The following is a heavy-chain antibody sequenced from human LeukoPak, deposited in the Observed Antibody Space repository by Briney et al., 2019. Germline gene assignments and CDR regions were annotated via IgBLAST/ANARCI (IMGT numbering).Heavy chain of an antibody. J-gene: IGHJ3*02. CDR2: IYSSGRT. Sequence: PSETLSLTCIVSGGSIRSYYWSWIRQPAGKGLEWLGRIYSSGRTNYNPSLKSRVTMSVDTSKNQFSLKLSSVTAADTAVYYCARGDDFDIWGQGTMVTVSS. V-gene: IGHV4-4*07. CDR1: GGSIRSYY. CDR3: ARGDDFDI.